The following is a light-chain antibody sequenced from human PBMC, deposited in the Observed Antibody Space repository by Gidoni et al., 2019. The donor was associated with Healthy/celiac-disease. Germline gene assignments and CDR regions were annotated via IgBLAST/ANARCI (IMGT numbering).Light chain of an antibody. CDR2: GAS. Sequence: EIVLTQSPGTLSLSPGERATLSCRASQRVSSSYVAWYQQKPGQAPRLLIYGASSRATGLPDRFSGSGSGTDFTLTISRLEPEDFAVYYCQQYGSSPRTFGQGTKVEI. CDR3: QQYGSSPRT. CDR1: QRVSSSY. J-gene: IGKJ1*01. V-gene: IGKV3-20*01.